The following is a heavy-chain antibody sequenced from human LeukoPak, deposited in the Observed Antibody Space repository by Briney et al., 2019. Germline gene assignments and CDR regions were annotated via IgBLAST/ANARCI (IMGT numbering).Heavy chain of an antibody. V-gene: IGHV4-59*01. CDR3: ARNLEVVVAAIVGEGYYYYMDV. CDR2: IYYSGRT. Sequence: PSETLSLTCTVSGGSITSYYWSWIRQPPGKGLEWIGYIYYSGRTNYNPSLKSRVTISVDTSKNQFSLKLSSVTAADTAVYYCARNLEVVVAAIVGEGYYYYMDVWGKGTTVTVSS. CDR1: GGSITSYY. D-gene: IGHD2-15*01. J-gene: IGHJ6*03.